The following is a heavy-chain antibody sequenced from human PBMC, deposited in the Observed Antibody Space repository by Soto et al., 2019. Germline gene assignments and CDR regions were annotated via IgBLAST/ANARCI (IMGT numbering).Heavy chain of an antibody. V-gene: IGHV3-15*07. CDR1: GFTFITAW. D-gene: IGHD2-15*01. Sequence: EVQLVESGGDLVKPGGPLRLSCAASGFTFITAWMNWVRQAPGMGLEWVGRIKSKNDGGTTDYAAPVKGRFTISRDDSKNTVYLQMNSLRTEDTALYYCAADLPGHGGGYEFDYWGQGTPVTVSS. J-gene: IGHJ4*01. CDR2: IKSKNDGGTT. CDR3: AADLPGHGGGYEFDY.